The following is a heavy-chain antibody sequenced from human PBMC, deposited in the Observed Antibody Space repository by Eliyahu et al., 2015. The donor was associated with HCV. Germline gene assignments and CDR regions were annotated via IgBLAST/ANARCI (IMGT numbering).Heavy chain of an antibody. CDR3: ARGLSKDIAARLFFGGDDGMDV. CDR2: MNPNSGNT. J-gene: IGHJ6*02. D-gene: IGHD6-6*01. V-gene: IGHV1-8*01. Sequence: LEWMGWMNPNSGNTGYAQKFQGRVTMTTNTSISTAYMELSSLKSEDTAVYYCARGLSKDIAARLFFGGDDGMDVWGQGTTVTVSS.